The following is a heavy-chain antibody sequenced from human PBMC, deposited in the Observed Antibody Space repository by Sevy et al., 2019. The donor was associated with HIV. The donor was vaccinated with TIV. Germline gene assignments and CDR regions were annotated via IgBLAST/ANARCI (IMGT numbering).Heavy chain of an antibody. J-gene: IGHJ3*02. D-gene: IGHD2-21*02. CDR1: GFTFRSYW. CDR2: ISSSSSTI. CDR3: ARDRRGFGGNYAFDI. V-gene: IGHV3-48*01. Sequence: GGSLRLSCAVSGFTFRSYWMSWVRQAPGKGLEWVSYISSSSSTIYYADSVKGRFTISRDNAKNSLYLQMNSLRAEDTAVYYCARDRRGFGGNYAFDIWGQGTMVTVSS.